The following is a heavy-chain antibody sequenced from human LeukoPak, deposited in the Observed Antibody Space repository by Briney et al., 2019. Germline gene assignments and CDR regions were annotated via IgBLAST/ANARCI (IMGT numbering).Heavy chain of an antibody. CDR2: VSHSWTT. V-gene: IGHV4-38-2*02. J-gene: IGHJ5*01. CDR3: VTDVLLCGGNICNFFDP. CDR1: GHSLTTGYF. Sequence: PSETLSLTCSVSGHSLTTGYFWAWIRQSPGKGLEWIASVSHSWTTYYNPPLKSRVTISLDTSRNQLSLKLSSVTAADTAVYYCVTDVLLCGGNICNFFDPWGQGTLVTVSS. D-gene: IGHD2-15*01.